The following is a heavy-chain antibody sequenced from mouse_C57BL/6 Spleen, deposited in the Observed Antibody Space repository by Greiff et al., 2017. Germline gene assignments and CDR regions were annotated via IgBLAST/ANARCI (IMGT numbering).Heavy chain of an antibody. D-gene: IGHD2-1*01. Sequence: QVQLQQSGAELVKPGASVKISCKASGYAFSSYWMNWVKQRPGKGLEWIGQIYPGDGDTNYNGKFKGKAALTADKSSSTAYMQLSSLTSEDSAVYFCARSTVYYGSMDYWGQGTSVTVSS. CDR1: GYAFSSYW. CDR3: ARSTVYYGSMDY. V-gene: IGHV1-80*01. CDR2: IYPGDGDT. J-gene: IGHJ4*01.